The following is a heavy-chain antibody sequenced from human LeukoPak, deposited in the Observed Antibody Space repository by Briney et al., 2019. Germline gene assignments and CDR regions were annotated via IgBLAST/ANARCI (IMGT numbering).Heavy chain of an antibody. J-gene: IGHJ6*03. CDR2: IRSKANSYAT. D-gene: IGHD3-3*01. CDR1: GFTFSGSA. V-gene: IGHV3-73*01. Sequence: HPGGSLTLSCAASGFTFSGSAMHWVRQASGKGLEWVGRIRSKANSYATAYAASVKGRFTISRDDSKNTAYLQMNSLKTEDTAVYYCTRGHDFWSGYPDYYYYYYMDVWGKGTTVTVSS. CDR3: TRGHDFWSGYPDYYYYYYMDV.